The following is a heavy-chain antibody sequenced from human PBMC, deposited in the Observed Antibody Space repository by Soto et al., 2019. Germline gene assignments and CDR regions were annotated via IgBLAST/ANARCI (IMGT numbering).Heavy chain of an antibody. CDR2: FIPIFPTP. CDR3: ARDKVRLHVGGNYYYMMDV. V-gene: IGHV1-69*12. CDR1: GGTFRSSA. J-gene: IGHJ6*02. D-gene: IGHD6-25*01. Sequence: QVQLVQSGAEVKKPGSSGKLSCKASGGTFRSSAISWVRQAPGQGLEWMGGFIPIFPTPDYAQKFQDRVTITADDTTSTDYMELSSLRSEDTAVYYCARDKVRLHVGGNYYYMMDVWGQGTRVTLS.